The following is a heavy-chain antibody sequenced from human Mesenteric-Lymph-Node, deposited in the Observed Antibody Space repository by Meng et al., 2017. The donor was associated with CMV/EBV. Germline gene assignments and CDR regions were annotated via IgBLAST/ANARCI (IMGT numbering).Heavy chain of an antibody. CDR2: ISEDGRIE. CDR1: GFTFSTYG. Sequence: GGSLRLSCAASGFTFSTYGMHWVRQAPAKGLEWVAVISEDGRIEYRADSVKGRFTISRDNSKNTLYLQMNSLRSDDTAVYYCARDRGGAARPEYSGYDSYDYWGQGTLVTVSS. CDR3: ARDRGGAARPEYSGYDSYDY. D-gene: IGHD5-12*01. V-gene: IGHV3-30*03. J-gene: IGHJ4*02.